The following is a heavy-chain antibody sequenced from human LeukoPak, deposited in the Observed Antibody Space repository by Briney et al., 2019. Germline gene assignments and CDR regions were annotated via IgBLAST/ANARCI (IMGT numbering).Heavy chain of an antibody. J-gene: IGHJ4*02. D-gene: IGHD4-17*01. CDR3: AKGKTVTPGGFY. CDR1: GFTFSSYG. Sequence: GGSLRLSCAASGFTFSSYGMHWVRQAPGKGLEWVAVIWYDGSNKYYADSVKGRFTISRDNSKNTLYLQMNSLRAEDTAVYYCAKGKTVTPGGFYWGQGTLVTVSS. V-gene: IGHV3-33*06. CDR2: IWYDGSNK.